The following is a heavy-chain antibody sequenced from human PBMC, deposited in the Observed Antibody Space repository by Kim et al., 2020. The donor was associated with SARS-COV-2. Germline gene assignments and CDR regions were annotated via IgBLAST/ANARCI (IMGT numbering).Heavy chain of an antibody. CDR2: INAGNGNT. D-gene: IGHD5-12*01. J-gene: IGHJ4*02. CDR1: GYTFTSYA. V-gene: IGHV1-3*01. CDR3: ARISVYSGYEPFDY. Sequence: ASVKVSCKASGYTFTSYAMHWVRQAPGQRLEWMGWINAGNGNTKYSQKFQGRVTITRDTSASTAYMELSSLRSEDTAVYYYARISVYSGYEPFDYWGQGTLVTVSS.